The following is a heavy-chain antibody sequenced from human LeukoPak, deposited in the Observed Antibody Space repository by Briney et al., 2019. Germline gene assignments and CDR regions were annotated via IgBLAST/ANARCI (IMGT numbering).Heavy chain of an antibody. V-gene: IGHV3-30*02. Sequence: GGSLRLSCAASGFTFSSYGMHWVRQAPGKGLERVAFIRYDGSNKYYADSVKGRFTISRDNSKNTLYLQMNSLRAEDTAVYYCAKGRRVSIVGLNAFDIWGQGTMVTVSS. CDR2: IRYDGSNK. CDR3: AKGRRVSIVGLNAFDI. D-gene: IGHD1-26*01. CDR1: GFTFSSYG. J-gene: IGHJ3*02.